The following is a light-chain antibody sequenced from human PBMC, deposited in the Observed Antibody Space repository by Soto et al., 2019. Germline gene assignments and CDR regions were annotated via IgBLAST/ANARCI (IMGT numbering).Light chain of an antibody. Sequence: QSALTQSASVSGSPGQSITISCTGTSSDVGGYNYVSWYQQHPGKAPKLIIYDVSNRPSGVSTRFSGSKSGNTASLTISGLEAEDEYYYSSSSNTSSSSWVFGGGTKLTVL. V-gene: IGLV2-14*01. CDR1: SSDVGGYNY. J-gene: IGLJ3*02. CDR2: DVS. CDR3: SSNTSSSSWV.